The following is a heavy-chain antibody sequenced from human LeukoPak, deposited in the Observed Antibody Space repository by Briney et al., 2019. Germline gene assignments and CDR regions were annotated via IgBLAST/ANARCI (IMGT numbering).Heavy chain of an antibody. V-gene: IGHV3-49*04. CDR1: GFTFGDYA. CDR2: IQAKAYGGAT. J-gene: IGHJ4*02. D-gene: IGHD2-2*01. Sequence: GGSLRLSCSTSGFTFGDYAMSWVRQAPGKGLEWVGFIQAKAYGGATKYAASVNGRFSISRDNSQSIANLQMNDLKTEDTAVYYCTRAPHPRCSSSGCYLDYWGQGTLVTVSS. CDR3: TRAPHPRCSSSGCYLDY.